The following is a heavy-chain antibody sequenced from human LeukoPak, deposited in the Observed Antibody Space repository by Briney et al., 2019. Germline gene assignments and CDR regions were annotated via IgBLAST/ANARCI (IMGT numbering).Heavy chain of an antibody. CDR2: IRSKANSYAT. Sequence: GGSLRLSCAASGFTFSSYSMNWVRQASGQGLEWVGRIRSKANSYATAYAASVKGRFTISRDDSKNTAFLQMNSLKSEDTAVYYCTRLAGDEYFDISRGPDWGQGTLVTVSS. J-gene: IGHJ4*02. D-gene: IGHD3-9*01. CDR1: GFTFSSYS. V-gene: IGHV3-73*01. CDR3: TRLAGDEYFDISRGPD.